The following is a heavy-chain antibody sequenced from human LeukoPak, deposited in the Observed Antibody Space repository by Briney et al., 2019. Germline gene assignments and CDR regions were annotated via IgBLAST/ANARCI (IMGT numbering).Heavy chain of an antibody. Sequence: SETLSLTCTVSGGSISSYYWSWIRQPPGKGLEWIGSIYYSGSTYYNPSLKSRVTISVDTSKNQFSLKLSSVTAADTAVYYCARQGPQDYWGQGTLVTVSS. CDR1: GGSISSYY. J-gene: IGHJ4*02. CDR2: IYYSGST. CDR3: ARQGPQDY. V-gene: IGHV4-59*05.